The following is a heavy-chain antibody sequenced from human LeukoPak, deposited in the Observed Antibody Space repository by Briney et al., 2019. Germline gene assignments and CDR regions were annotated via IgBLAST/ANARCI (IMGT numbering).Heavy chain of an antibody. J-gene: IGHJ4*02. CDR3: ARVGTWELQRVFDY. CDR1: GFTFTDYW. D-gene: IGHD1-26*01. Sequence: GGSLRLSCAASGFTFTDYWMTWVRQVPGKGLEWVANIHKAGTESYYVDSVRGRFAISRDNAKNSLYLQLSSLRVDDTAVYYCARVGTWELQRVFDYWGQGTLVTVSS. CDR2: IHKAGTES. V-gene: IGHV3-7*01.